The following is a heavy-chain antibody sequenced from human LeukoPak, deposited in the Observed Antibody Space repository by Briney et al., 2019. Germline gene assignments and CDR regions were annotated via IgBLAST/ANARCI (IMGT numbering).Heavy chain of an antibody. J-gene: IGHJ4*02. D-gene: IGHD2-2*02. CDR3: ARHGARAGGYCSSTSCYTFDS. Sequence: SETLSLTCTVSGGSITGYLWSWIRQSPGTGLEWIGYNHSGGTTNQNPSLRSRVTMSLDTSKNQCSLRLSSVTAADTALYYSARHGARAGGYCSSTSCYTFDSWGQGTLVTVSS. V-gene: IGHV4-4*09. CDR2: NHSGGTT. CDR1: GGSITGYL.